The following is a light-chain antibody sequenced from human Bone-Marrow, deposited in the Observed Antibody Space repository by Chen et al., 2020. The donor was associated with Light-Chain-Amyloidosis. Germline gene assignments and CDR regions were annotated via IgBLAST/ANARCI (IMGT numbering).Light chain of an antibody. CDR2: RDT. V-gene: IGLV3-25*03. CDR3: QSADSSGTYEVI. Sequence: SYELTQPPSVSVSPGQTARITCSGDDLPTKYAYWYQQKPGQAPVLVIHRDTERPSGISERFSGSSSGRTATLTISGVQAEDEADYHCQSADSSGTYEVIFGGGTKLNVL. CDR1: DLPTKY. J-gene: IGLJ2*01.